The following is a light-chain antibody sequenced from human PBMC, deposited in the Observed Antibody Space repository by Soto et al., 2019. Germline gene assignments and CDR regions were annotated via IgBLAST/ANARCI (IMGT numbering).Light chain of an antibody. Sequence: EIVMTQSPATLSVSPGESATLSCRASQSISSELAWYQQKPGQPPRLLIYGASTRATGVPARFTGSGSGSDFTLTISGVQSEDFAVYYCQQSHNSPLTFGQGTRLEL. CDR3: QQSHNSPLT. V-gene: IGKV3-15*01. J-gene: IGKJ2*01. CDR2: GAS. CDR1: QSISSE.